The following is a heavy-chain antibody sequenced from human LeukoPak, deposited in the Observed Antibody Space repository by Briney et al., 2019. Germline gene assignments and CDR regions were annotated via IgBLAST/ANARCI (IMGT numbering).Heavy chain of an antibody. CDR2: IYHSGST. D-gene: IGHD2-21*02. J-gene: IGHJ4*02. CDR3: ARDKAHLGVTGRFDY. V-gene: IGHV4-30-2*01. CDR1: GGSISSGGYS. Sequence: SETLSLTCAVSGGSISSGGYSWSWIRQPPGKGLEWIGYIYHSGSTYYNPSLKSRVTISVDRSKNQFSLKLSSVTAADTAVYYCARDKAHLGVTGRFDYWGQGTLVTVSS.